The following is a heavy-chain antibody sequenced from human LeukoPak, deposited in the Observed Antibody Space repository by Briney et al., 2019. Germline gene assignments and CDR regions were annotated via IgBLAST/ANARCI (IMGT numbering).Heavy chain of an antibody. CDR3: ARGGPHLDY. J-gene: IGHJ4*02. CDR1: GFTFDDYT. V-gene: IGHV3-43*01. CDR2: ISWDGGST. Sequence: GGSLRLSCAASGFTFDDYTMHWVRQAPGKGLEWVSLISWDGGSTYYADSVKGRFTISRDNAKNSLYLQMNSLRAEDAAVYYCARGGPHLDYWGQGTLVTVSS.